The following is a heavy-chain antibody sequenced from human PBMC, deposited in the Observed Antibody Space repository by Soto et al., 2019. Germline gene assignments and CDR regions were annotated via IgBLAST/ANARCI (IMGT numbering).Heavy chain of an antibody. Sequence: SVKVSCKASGGTFSSYAISWVREAPGQGLEWMGGIIPIFGTANYAQKFQGRVTITADESTSTAYMELSSLRSEDTAVYYCATGSSGYYLNYFDYWGQGTLVTVSS. V-gene: IGHV1-69*13. CDR1: GGTFSSYA. CDR2: IIPIFGTA. D-gene: IGHD3-22*01. CDR3: ATGSSGYYLNYFDY. J-gene: IGHJ4*02.